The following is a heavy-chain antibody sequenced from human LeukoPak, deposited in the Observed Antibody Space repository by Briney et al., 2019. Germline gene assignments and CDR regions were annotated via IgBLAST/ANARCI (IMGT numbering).Heavy chain of an antibody. V-gene: IGHV4-31*03. CDR1: GGSISSGAYY. CDR2: IYYSGSA. Sequence: SETLSLTCTVSGGSISSGAYYWSWIRQLPGKGLEWIGYIYYSGSAYYNPSLKSRVTISVDTSKNQFSPKLSSVSAADTAVFYCARVSAGSVILDPWGQGTLVTVSS. CDR3: ARVSAGSVILDP. J-gene: IGHJ5*02. D-gene: IGHD3-16*01.